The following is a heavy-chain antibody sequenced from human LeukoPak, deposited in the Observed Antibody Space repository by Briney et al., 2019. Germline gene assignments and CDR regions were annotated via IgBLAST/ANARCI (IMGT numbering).Heavy chain of an antibody. CDR3: ARERYFDY. J-gene: IGHJ4*02. CDR2: ISGGGRST. CDR1: GFTFSTCA. V-gene: IGHV3-23*01. Sequence: GGYLRLSCAASGFTFSTCAMSWVRQAPGKGLEWVSTISGGGRSTDYADSVKGLFTISRDNSKNTSYLQMNSLRAEDTAVYYCARERYFDYWGQGTLVTVSS.